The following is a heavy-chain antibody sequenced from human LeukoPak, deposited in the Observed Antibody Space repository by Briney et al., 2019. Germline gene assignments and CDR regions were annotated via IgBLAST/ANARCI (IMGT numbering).Heavy chain of an antibody. CDR3: ARSTPVAGTIAYDY. CDR1: GYTFTSYG. D-gene: IGHD6-19*01. J-gene: IGHJ4*02. V-gene: IGHV1-18*01. Sequence: GASVKVSCKASGYTFTSYGISWVRQAPGQGLEWMGWISAYNGNTNYAQKLQGRVTMTTDTSTSTAYMELRSLRSDDTAVYYCARSTPVAGTIAYDYWGQGTLVTVSS. CDR2: ISAYNGNT.